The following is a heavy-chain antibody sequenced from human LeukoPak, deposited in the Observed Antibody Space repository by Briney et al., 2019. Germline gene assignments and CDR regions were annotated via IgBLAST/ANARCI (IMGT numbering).Heavy chain of an antibody. CDR2: IIPILGIA. J-gene: IGHJ6*03. CDR3: ARAYSANVVVVPAAMSYYYYYYMDV. CDR1: GGTFSSYA. V-gene: IGHV1-69*10. Sequence: ASVKVSCKASGGTFSSYAISWVRQAPGQGLEWMGRIIPILGIAKYAQKFQGRVAMTTDTSTSTAYMELRSLRSDDTAVYYCARAYSANVVVVPAAMSYYYYYYMDVWGKGTTVTVSS. D-gene: IGHD2-2*01.